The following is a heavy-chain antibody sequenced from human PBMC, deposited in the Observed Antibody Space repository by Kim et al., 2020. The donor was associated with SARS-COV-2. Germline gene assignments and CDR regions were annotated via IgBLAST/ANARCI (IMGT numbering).Heavy chain of an antibody. CDR3: ARGPYCGGGSCRDRSYNWFDP. CDR1: GFTFSDYW. J-gene: IGHJ5*02. Sequence: GGSLRLSCAASGFTFSDYWMHWVRQAPGKGLVWVSRINSDGSGTNYADSVKGRFSISRDNARNTLYLQMNSLRAEDTAVYFCARGPYCGGGSCRDRSYNWFDPWGQGTLVTVSS. V-gene: IGHV3-74*01. CDR2: INSDGSGT. D-gene: IGHD2-21*01.